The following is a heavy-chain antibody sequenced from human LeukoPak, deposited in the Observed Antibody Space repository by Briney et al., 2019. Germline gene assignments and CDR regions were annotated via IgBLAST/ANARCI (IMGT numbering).Heavy chain of an antibody. Sequence: ASVKVSCKASGDTFTGYYMHWVRQAPGQGLEWMGRINPNSGGTNYAQKFQGRVTMTRDTSISTAYMELSRLRSDDTAVYYCARAPCYDSSGYLLDYGGQGTLVTVSS. V-gene: IGHV1-2*06. J-gene: IGHJ4*02. CDR3: ARAPCYDSSGYLLDY. CDR1: GDTFTGYY. CDR2: INPNSGGT. D-gene: IGHD3-22*01.